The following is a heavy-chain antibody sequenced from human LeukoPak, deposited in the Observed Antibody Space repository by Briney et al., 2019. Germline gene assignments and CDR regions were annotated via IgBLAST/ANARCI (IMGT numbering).Heavy chain of an antibody. Sequence: EASVKVSCKASGYTFTSYDINWVRQATGQGLEWMGWMNPNSGNTGYAQKFQGRVTMTRNTSISTAYMELSSLRSEDTAVYYCARGRGRAVAGKEIMLDYWGQGTLVTVSS. CDR3: ARGRGRAVAGKEIMLDY. V-gene: IGHV1-8*01. CDR2: MNPNSGNT. D-gene: IGHD6-19*01. CDR1: GYTFTSYD. J-gene: IGHJ4*02.